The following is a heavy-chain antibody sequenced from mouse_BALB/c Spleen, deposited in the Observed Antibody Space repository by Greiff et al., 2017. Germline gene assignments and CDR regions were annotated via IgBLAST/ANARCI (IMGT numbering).Heavy chain of an antibody. CDR1: GYTFTSYW. CDR2: IYPGDGDT. CDR3: ASRYAMDY. V-gene: IGHV1-87*01. Sequence: QVQLKESGAELARPGASVKLSCKASGYTFTSYWMQWVKQRPGQGLEWIGAIYPGDGDTRYTQKFKGKATLTADKSSSTAYMQLSSLASEDSAVYYCASRYAMDYWGQGTSVTVSS. J-gene: IGHJ4*01.